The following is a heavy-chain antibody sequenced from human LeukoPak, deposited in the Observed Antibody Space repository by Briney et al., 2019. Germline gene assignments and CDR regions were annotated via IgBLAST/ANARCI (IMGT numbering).Heavy chain of an antibody. CDR2: INSDGYST. CDR1: GFNFSKYW. J-gene: IGHJ4*02. Sequence: LVASGFNFSKYWMHWVRQAPGKGLVWVSRINSDGYSTTYADSVKGRFTISRDNAKNTLYLQMNSLRAEDTAVYYCARGYSATSRVDYWGRGTLVTVSS. D-gene: IGHD1-26*01. V-gene: IGHV3-74*01. CDR3: ARGYSATSRVDY.